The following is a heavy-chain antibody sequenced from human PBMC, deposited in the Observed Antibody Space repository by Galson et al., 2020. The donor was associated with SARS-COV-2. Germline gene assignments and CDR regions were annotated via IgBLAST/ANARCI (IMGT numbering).Heavy chain of an antibody. V-gene: IGHV3-33*01. J-gene: IGHJ6*02. CDR1: GFTFSPYG. D-gene: IGHD5-12*01. Sequence: GGSLRLSCAGSGFTFSPYGMHWVRQAPGKGLEWVAVIWYDASNKYYADSVKGQFTISRDNSKNTLYLQMNSLRAEDTAVYYCARDGQWLVPNAMDVWGQGTTVTVSS. CDR3: ARDGQWLVPNAMDV. CDR2: IWYDASNK.